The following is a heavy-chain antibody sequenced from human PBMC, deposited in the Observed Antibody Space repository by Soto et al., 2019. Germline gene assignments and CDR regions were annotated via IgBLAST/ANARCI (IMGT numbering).Heavy chain of an antibody. J-gene: IGHJ5*02. CDR2: INSDGSST. V-gene: IGHV3-74*01. CDR3: ARDRSDYDFWSGYYQFGWFDP. CDR1: GFTFSSYW. D-gene: IGHD3-3*01. Sequence: EVQLVESGGGLVQPGGSLNISCAASGFTFSSYWMLWVRQAPGKGLVWVSRINSDGSSTSYADSVKGRFTISRDNAKNTLYLQMNSLRAEDTAVYYCARDRSDYDFWSGYYQFGWFDPWGQGTLVTVSS.